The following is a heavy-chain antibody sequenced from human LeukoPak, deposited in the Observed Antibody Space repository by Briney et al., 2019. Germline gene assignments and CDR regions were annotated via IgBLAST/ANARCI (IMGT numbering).Heavy chain of an antibody. Sequence: PSETLSLTCTVSGDSMSSYYWSWIRQPPGKGLEWVAYISYSGSTKYNPSLQNRVTISIDTSKDQFSLKLSTVTAADTAVYYCAREAAVTKDWNYWGQGTLVTVSS. CDR2: ISYSGST. D-gene: IGHD4-17*01. J-gene: IGHJ4*02. V-gene: IGHV4-59*01. CDR1: GDSMSSYY. CDR3: AREAAVTKDWNY.